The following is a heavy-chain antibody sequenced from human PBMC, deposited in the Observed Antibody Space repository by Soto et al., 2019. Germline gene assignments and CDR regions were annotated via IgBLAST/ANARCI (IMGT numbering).Heavy chain of an antibody. Sequence: QVQLVQSGAEVKKPGSSVTVSCKASGGTFSNYTITWVRQAPGQGLEWMGRIIPLLDISNYAQKFRGRLTMNAAKCTVTAYMGRSGLTSKDAAICFGARDVGHVSFYDRGGYPYWGQGTVVTVSS. V-gene: IGHV1-69*02. D-gene: IGHD3-22*01. CDR1: GGTFSNYT. CDR3: ARDVGHVSFYDRGGYPY. CDR2: IIPLLDIS. J-gene: IGHJ4*02.